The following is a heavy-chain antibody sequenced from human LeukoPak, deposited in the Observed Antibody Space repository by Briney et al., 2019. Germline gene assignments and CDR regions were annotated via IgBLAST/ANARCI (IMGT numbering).Heavy chain of an antibody. Sequence: SVKVPCKASGGTFSSYAISWVRQAPGQGLEWMGGIIPIFGTANYAQKFQGRVTITADESTSTAYMELSSLRSEDTAVYYCARGEVQPTFDTNNYYCYGMDVWGKGTTVTVSS. D-gene: IGHD1-26*01. J-gene: IGHJ6*04. V-gene: IGHV1-69*01. CDR3: ARGEVQPTFDTNNYYCYGMDV. CDR1: GGTFSSYA. CDR2: IIPIFGTA.